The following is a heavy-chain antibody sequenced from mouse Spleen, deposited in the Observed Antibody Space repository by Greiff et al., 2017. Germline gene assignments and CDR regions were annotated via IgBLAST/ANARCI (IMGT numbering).Heavy chain of an antibody. CDR3: ARPEDYYAMDY. CDR2: ISSGGSYT. Sequence: EVQRVESGGGLVKPGGSLKLSCAASGFTFSSYAMSWVRQTPEKRLEWVATISSGGSYTYYPDSVKGRFTISRDNAKNTLYLQMSSLRSEDTAMYYCARPEDYYAMDYWGQGTSVTVSS. V-gene: IGHV5-9-3*01. J-gene: IGHJ4*01. CDR1: GFTFSSYA.